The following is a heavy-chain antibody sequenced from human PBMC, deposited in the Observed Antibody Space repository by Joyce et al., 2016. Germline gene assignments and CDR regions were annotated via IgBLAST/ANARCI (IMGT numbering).Heavy chain of an antibody. D-gene: IGHD2-21*01. V-gene: IGHV5-51*01. Sequence: EVQLVQSGAEVKKPGDSLKISCKGSGYSFTSQWIGWVRQMPEKGLEWMGISYPGDSGTRYSPSFQGQVTMSVDKSINTAYLQWRSLKASDTAIYYCARRSEVNMIAVIDDVLDIWGQGTLVTVSS. CDR3: ARRSEVNMIAVIDDVLDI. CDR2: SYPGDSGT. CDR1: GYSFTSQW. J-gene: IGHJ3*02.